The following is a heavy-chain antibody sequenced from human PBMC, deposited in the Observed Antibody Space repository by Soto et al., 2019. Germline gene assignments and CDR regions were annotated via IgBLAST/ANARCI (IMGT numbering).Heavy chain of an antibody. CDR3: AKGYDSLWWEGY. CDR2: INPNGGST. Sequence: EVQILESGGGLVQPGGSLRLSCVASGFTFSSHVMTWVRQAPGKGLEWVSSINPNGGSTYYAESVKGRFTISRDNFRNTVFLQMSSLINEDTAVYYCAKGYDSLWWEGYWGQGTQVIVSS. J-gene: IGHJ4*02. D-gene: IGHD3-22*01. CDR1: GFTFSSHV. V-gene: IGHV3-23*01.